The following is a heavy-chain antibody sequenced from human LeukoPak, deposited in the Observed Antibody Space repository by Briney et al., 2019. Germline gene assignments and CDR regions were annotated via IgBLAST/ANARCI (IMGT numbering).Heavy chain of an antibody. CDR1: GFTFTSSA. V-gene: IGHV1-58*02. CDR2: IFVGSGNT. CDR3: VAESWGYDSSGYPH. Sequence: GTSLKVSCKASGFTFTSSAMQWVRQARGQRLEWIGWIFVGSGNTNYAQKFQERVTITWDMSTSTAYMELSSQRSEDTAVYYCVAESWGYDSSGYPHWGQGTLVTVSS. J-gene: IGHJ4*02. D-gene: IGHD3-22*01.